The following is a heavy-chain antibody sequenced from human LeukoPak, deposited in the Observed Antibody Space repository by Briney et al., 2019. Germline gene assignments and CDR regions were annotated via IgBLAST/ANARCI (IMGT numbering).Heavy chain of an antibody. CDR3: ARLSPNWGSNY. Sequence: SETLSLTCTVSGGSISSGDHYWSWIRQPPGRGLEWIGYIYYSGRTYYNPSLKSRVTISVDTSKNQFSLKLSSVTAADTAVYYCARLSPNWGSNYWGQGTLVTVSS. J-gene: IGHJ4*02. CDR1: GGSISSGDHY. V-gene: IGHV4-30-4*08. CDR2: IYYSGRT. D-gene: IGHD7-27*01.